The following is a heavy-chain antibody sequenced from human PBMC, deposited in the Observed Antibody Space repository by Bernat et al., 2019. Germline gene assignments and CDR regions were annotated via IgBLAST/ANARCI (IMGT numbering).Heavy chain of an antibody. Sequence: EVQLVESGGGLVQPGGSLRLSCAASGFTFSSYAMHWVRQAPGKGLEYVSAISSNGGSTYYANSVKGRFTISRDNSKNTLYLQMNSLRAEDTAVYYCAKDLADYGDYAIEFDYWGQGTLVTVSS. V-gene: IGHV3-64*01. D-gene: IGHD4-17*01. J-gene: IGHJ4*02. CDR2: ISSNGGST. CDR1: GFTFSSYA. CDR3: AKDLADYGDYAIEFDY.